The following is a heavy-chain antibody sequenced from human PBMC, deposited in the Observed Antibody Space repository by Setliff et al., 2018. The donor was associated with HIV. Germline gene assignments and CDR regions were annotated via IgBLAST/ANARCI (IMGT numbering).Heavy chain of an antibody. CDR1: GYTFTSYG. V-gene: IGHV1-18*01. D-gene: IGHD5-18*01. J-gene: IGHJ4*02. CDR2: ISAYNGNS. Sequence: ASVKVSCKTSGYTFTSYGVSWVRQAPGQGLEWMGWISAYNGNSNYAQKFQGRVTMTTDTSTSTACMEVRSLRSDDTAFYYCVRDLGVDTTLIFFDYWGQGTLVTVS. CDR3: VRDLGVDTTLIFFDY.